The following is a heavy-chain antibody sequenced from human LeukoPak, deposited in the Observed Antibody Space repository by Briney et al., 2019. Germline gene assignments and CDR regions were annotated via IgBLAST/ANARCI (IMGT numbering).Heavy chain of an antibody. CDR1: GFTFNKNW. CDR3: VRYITRIDYGGGAKYHAFDM. CDR2: IKHDGSEA. J-gene: IGHJ3*02. D-gene: IGHD4/OR15-4a*01. V-gene: IGHV3-7*01. Sequence: PGGSLRLSCEAAGFTFNKNWMAWVRQAPGKGLEWVANIKHDGSEAYYLDSVKGRFTISRDNAKTSLFLQMNSLRADDTAVYYCVRYITRIDYGGGAKYHAFDMWGQGTMVTVSS.